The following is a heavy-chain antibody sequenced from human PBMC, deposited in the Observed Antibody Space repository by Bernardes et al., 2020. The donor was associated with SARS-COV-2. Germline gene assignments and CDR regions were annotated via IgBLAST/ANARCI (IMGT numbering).Heavy chain of an antibody. CDR2: ISFDGSTE. CDR1: GFTFTSYS. CDR3: AKDLAWKDIGHIFEY. D-gene: IGHD5-12*01. V-gene: IGHV3-30*18. Sequence: GGSLRLSCAASGFTFTSYSIHCFRQAPGKGLEWVAVISFDGSTENYVDSVKGRFTISRDISNTTLYLQMNSLRPEDTAVYFCAKDLAWKDIGHIFEYWGQGALVTVSS. J-gene: IGHJ4*02.